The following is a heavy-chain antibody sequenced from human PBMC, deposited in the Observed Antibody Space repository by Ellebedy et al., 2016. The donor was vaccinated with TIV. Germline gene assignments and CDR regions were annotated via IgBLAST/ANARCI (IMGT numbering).Heavy chain of an antibody. Sequence: GESLKISXAASGFTFSSYSMTWVRQAPGKGLEWLSVISGSGGSTYYADSVKGRFTISRDNSKNTLYLQMNSLRAEDTAVYYCARDLYGSGSFYWFDSWGQGTLVTVSS. D-gene: IGHD3-10*01. J-gene: IGHJ5*01. V-gene: IGHV3-23*01. CDR3: ARDLYGSGSFYWFDS. CDR1: GFTFSSYS. CDR2: ISGSGGST.